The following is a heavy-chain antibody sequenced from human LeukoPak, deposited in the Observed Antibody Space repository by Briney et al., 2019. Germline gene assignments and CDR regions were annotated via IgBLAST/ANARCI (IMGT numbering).Heavy chain of an antibody. CDR1: GFTSSNYD. J-gene: IGHJ4*02. D-gene: IGHD3-22*01. Sequence: GGSLRLSCAASGFTSSNYDIHWVRQAPGKGLGWVAFIRFDGRNKDYVDSVKGRFTISRDNAKNSLYLQMNSLRAEDTAVYYCAYDSSGAFDYWGQGTLVTVSS. V-gene: IGHV3-30*02. CDR2: IRFDGRNK. CDR3: AYDSSGAFDY.